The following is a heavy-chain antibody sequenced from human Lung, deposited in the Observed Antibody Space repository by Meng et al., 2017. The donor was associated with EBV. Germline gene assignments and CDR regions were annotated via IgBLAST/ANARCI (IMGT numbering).Heavy chain of an antibody. V-gene: IGHV3-53*01. J-gene: IGHJ4*02. CDR1: GLPVRTNY. CDR3: ARDGDYIPFEN. D-gene: IGHD4-17*01. CDR2: IYSGGST. Sequence: VRWVGSGGGLVQPGGPRRLSCAASGLPVRTNYMTWVRQAPGKGLEWLSVIYSGGSTQYAESVKGRFTISKDNSKNTLYLQMNNLRAEDTAVYYCARDGDYIPFENWGQGTLVTVSS.